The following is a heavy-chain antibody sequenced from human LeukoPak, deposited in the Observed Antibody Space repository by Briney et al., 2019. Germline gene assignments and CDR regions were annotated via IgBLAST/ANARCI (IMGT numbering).Heavy chain of an antibody. J-gene: IGHJ5*02. V-gene: IGHV1-8*01. CDR1: GYTFTTYD. Sequence: ASVKVSCKTSGYTFTTYDINWVRQATGQGLEWMGWMNPNTGDTGYAQKFQGRVTLTRNTSISTAYMELSSLRSEDTAVYYCARDHGRYDYVWGSYRRNWFDPWGQGTLVTVSS. D-gene: IGHD3-16*02. CDR2: MNPNTGDT. CDR3: ARDHGRYDYVWGSYRRNWFDP.